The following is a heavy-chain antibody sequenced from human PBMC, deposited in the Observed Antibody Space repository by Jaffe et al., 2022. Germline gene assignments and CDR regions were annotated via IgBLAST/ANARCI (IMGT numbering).Heavy chain of an antibody. CDR2: INPSGGST. J-gene: IGHJ4*02. CDR1: GYTFTSYY. V-gene: IGHV1-46*01. D-gene: IGHD3-9*01. CDR3: ARLLGYYDILTGYYTYYFDY. Sequence: QVQLVQSGAEVKKPGASVKVSCKASGYTFTSYYMHWVRQAPGQGLEWMGIINPSGGSTSYAQKFQGRVTMTRDTSTSTVYMELSSLRSEDTAVYYCARLLGYYDILTGYYTYYFDYWGQGTLVTVSS.